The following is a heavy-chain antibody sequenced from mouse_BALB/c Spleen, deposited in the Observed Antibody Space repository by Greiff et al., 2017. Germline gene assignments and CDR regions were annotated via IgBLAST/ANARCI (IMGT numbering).Heavy chain of an antibody. V-gene: IGHV1-54*01. J-gene: IGHJ2*01. CDR2: INPGSGGT. Sequence: VQLQQSGAELVRPGTSVKVSCKASGYAFTNYLIEWVKQRPGQGLEWIGVINPGSGGTNYNEKFKGKATLTADKSSSTAYMQLSSLTSDDSAVYFCAREDNFDYWGQGTTLTVSS. CDR3: AREDNFDY. CDR1: GYAFTNYL.